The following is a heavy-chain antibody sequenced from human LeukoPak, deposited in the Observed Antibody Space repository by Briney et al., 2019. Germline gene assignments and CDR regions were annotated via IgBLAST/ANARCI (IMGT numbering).Heavy chain of an antibody. D-gene: IGHD3-3*01. CDR3: ATNGLVYYDFWSGYYTPGY. V-gene: IGHV3-30*02. J-gene: IGHJ4*02. Sequence: PGGSLRLSCTASGFMFSRLGMHWVRQAPGKGLEWVAFIRYDGSNKYYADSVKGRFTISRDNSKNTLYLQMNSLRAEDTAVYYCATNGLVYYDFWSGYYTPGYWGQGTLVTVSS. CDR1: GFMFSRLG. CDR2: IRYDGSNK.